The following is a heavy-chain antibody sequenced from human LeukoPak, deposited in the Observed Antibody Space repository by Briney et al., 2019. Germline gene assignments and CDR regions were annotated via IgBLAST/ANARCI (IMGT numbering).Heavy chain of an antibody. CDR2: ISGSGDRT. CDR3: AKVRYVDY. D-gene: IGHD4-17*01. J-gene: IGHJ4*02. V-gene: IGHV3-23*01. Sequence: PGGSLRLSCAASGFTFPNYAMAGVRQAPGKGLEWVSGISGSGDRTNDADSVKGRFNISRDNSKNTLFLQMNSLRAEDTAVYYCAKVRYVDYCGQGTLVTVSS. CDR1: GFTFPNYA.